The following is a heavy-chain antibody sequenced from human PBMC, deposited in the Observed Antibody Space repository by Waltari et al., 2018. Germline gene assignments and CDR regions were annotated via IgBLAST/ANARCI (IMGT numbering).Heavy chain of an antibody. CDR3: ARYFVSGSYYYFDY. CDR2: IYYSGST. V-gene: IGHV4-59*01. CDR1: GGSISSYY. Sequence: QVQLQESGPGLVQPSETLSITCTVSGGSISSYYWSWIRQPPGKGLEWIGYIYYSGSTNYNPSLKSLVTISVDTSKNQFSLKLSSVTAADTAVYYCARYFVSGSYYYFDYWGQGTLVTVSS. D-gene: IGHD1-26*01. J-gene: IGHJ4*02.